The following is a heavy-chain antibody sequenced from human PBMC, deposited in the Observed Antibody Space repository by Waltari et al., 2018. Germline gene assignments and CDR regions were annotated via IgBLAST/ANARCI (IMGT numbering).Heavy chain of an antibody. Sequence: DSVKGRFTISRDNAKNSLYLQMNSLRAEDTALYYCAKGHDILTGYLWGEGMDVWGQGTTVTVSS. CDR3: AKGHDILTGYLWGEGMDV. V-gene: IGHV3-9*01. J-gene: IGHJ6*02. D-gene: IGHD3-9*01.